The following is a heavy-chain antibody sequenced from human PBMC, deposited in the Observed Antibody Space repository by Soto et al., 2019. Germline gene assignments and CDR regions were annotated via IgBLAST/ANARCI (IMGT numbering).Heavy chain of an antibody. D-gene: IGHD3-3*01. V-gene: IGHV3-23*01. Sequence: GGSLRLSCAASGFTFSSYAMSWVRQAPGKGLEWVSAISGSGGSTYYADSVKGRFTISRDNSKNTLYLQMNSLRAEDTAVYYCAKRSPDFWSGYYTPDYGMDVWGQGTTVTVSS. J-gene: IGHJ6*02. CDR3: AKRSPDFWSGYYTPDYGMDV. CDR1: GFTFSSYA. CDR2: ISGSGGST.